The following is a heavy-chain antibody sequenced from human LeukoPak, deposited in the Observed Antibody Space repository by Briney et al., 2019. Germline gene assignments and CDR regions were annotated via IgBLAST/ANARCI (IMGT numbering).Heavy chain of an antibody. J-gene: IGHJ4*02. V-gene: IGHV4-61*02. CDR1: GGSISSDSFY. CDR2: IFSSGST. Sequence: SETLSLTCTVSGGSISSDSFYWSWIRQPAGKGLEWIGRIFSSGSTNYNPSLKSRVTISIDPSKNQFSLKLSSVTAADTAVYYCARGTSYWGQGTLVTVSS. CDR3: ARGTSY.